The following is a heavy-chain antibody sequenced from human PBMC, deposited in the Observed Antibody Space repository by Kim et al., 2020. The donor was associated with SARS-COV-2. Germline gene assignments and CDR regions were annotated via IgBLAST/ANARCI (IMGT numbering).Heavy chain of an antibody. D-gene: IGHD6-13*01. CDR2: INSDGSST. J-gene: IGHJ3*02. V-gene: IGHV3-74*01. Sequence: GGSLRLSCAASGFTFSSYWMHWVRQAPGKGLVWVSRINSDGSSTSYADSVKGRFTISRDNAKNTLYLQMNSLRAEDTAVYYCARESLQYGSSSWNPLRGAFDIWGQGTMVTVSS. CDR1: GFTFSSYW. CDR3: ARESLQYGSSSWNPLRGAFDI.